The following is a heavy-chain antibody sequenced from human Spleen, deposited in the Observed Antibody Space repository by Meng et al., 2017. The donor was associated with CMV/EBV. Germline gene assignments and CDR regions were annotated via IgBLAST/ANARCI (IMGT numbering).Heavy chain of an antibody. CDR3: ARAYMGFDY. Sequence: GGSLRLSCAAYGFTFSNYEMNWVRQAPGKGLVWVSRINSDGSSTSYADSVKGRFTISRDNAKNTLYLQMNSLRAEDTAVYYCARAYMGFDYWGQGTLVTVSS. D-gene: IGHD3-16*01. V-gene: IGHV3-74*01. CDR2: INSDGSST. CDR1: GFTFSNYE. J-gene: IGHJ4*02.